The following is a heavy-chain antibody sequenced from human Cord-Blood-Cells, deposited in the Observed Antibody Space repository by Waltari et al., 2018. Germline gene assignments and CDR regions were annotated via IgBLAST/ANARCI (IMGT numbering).Heavy chain of an antibody. V-gene: IGHV4-34*01. J-gene: IGHJ4*02. Sequence: QVQLQQWGAGLLKPSETLSLTCAVYGGSFSGYYWSWIRQPPGKGLEWIGEINHSGSTNYNPALQSRVTISVETAKNQFSLKLSSVTAADTAVYYCARLPRYCTNGVCYTDVVDYWGQGTLVTVSS. CDR3: ARLPRYCTNGVCYTDVVDY. CDR2: INHSGST. CDR1: GGSFSGYY. D-gene: IGHD2-8*01.